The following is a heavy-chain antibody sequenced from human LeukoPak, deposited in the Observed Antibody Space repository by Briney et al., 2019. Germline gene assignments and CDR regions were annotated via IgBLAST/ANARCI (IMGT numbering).Heavy chain of an antibody. J-gene: IGHJ4*02. V-gene: IGHV3-33*01. Sequence: PGGSLRLSCAASGFTFSSYGMHWVRQAPGKGLEWVAVIWYDGSNKYYADSVKGRFTISRDNSKNTLYLQMNSLRAGDAAVYYCARGSLEMATILYYFDYWGQGTLVTVSS. CDR1: GFTFSSYG. CDR2: IWYDGSNK. D-gene: IGHD5-24*01. CDR3: ARGSLEMATILYYFDY.